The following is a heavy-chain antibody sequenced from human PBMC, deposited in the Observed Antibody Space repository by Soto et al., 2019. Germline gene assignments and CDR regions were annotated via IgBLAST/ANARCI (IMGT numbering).Heavy chain of an antibody. J-gene: IGHJ4*02. CDR3: ARVGSSGWSPDY. V-gene: IGHV4-59*11. Sequence: SETLSLTCTVSGGSISGHYWIWIRQSPGKRLEWIGYIFYTVSTNYNPSLKSRVTLSADTSKNQFSLRLSSVTAADTAVYYCARVGSSGWSPDYWGQGTVVTVPQ. D-gene: IGHD6-19*01. CDR1: GGSISGHY. CDR2: IFYTVST.